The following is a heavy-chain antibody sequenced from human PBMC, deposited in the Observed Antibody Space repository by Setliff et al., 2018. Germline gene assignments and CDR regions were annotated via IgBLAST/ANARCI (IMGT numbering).Heavy chain of an antibody. CDR2: INPNSGGT. V-gene: IGHV1-2*04. CDR3: ARGRDFWSGYLVY. J-gene: IGHJ4*02. D-gene: IGHD3-3*01. CDR1: GYTFTGYY. Sequence: GASVKVSCKASGYTFTGYYMHWVRQAPGQGLEWMGWINPNSGGTNYAQKFQGWVTMTRXXXIXXXXXXXXXXXXDXXAXYYCARGRDFWSGYLVYWGQGTLVTVSS.